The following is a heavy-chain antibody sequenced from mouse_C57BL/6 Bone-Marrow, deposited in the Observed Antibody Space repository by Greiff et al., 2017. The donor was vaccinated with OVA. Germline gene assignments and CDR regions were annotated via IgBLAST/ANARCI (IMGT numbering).Heavy chain of an antibody. CDR3: ARVTSYYYGSRCDY. CDR2: INYDGSST. Sequence: EVMLVESEGGLVQPGSSMKLSCTASGFTFSDYYMAWVRQVPEKGLEWVANINYDGSSTYYLDSLKSRFIISRDNAKNILYLQMSSLKSEDTATYYCARVTSYYYGSRCDYWGQGTTLTVSS. J-gene: IGHJ2*01. CDR1: GFTFSDYY. D-gene: IGHD1-1*01. V-gene: IGHV5-16*01.